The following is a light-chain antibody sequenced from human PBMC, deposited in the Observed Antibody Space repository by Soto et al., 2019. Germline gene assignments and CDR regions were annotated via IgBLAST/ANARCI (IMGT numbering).Light chain of an antibody. CDR1: QSVSSSY. CDR2: GAS. CDR3: QQYGSSPPYT. J-gene: IGKJ2*01. Sequence: EIVLTQSPGTLXLSPGERATXSCRASQSVSSSYLAWYQQKPGQAPRLVIYGASSRATGIPDRFSGSGSGTDFTLTISRLEPEDFAVYYCQQYGSSPPYTFGQGTKLEIK. V-gene: IGKV3-20*01.